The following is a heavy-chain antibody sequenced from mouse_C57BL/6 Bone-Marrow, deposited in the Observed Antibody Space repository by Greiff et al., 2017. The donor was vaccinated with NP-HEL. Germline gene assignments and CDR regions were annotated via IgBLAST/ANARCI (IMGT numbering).Heavy chain of an antibody. V-gene: IGHV1-63*01. J-gene: IGHJ2*01. CDR3: ASEGGNPAYFDY. CDR1: GYTFTNYW. CDR2: IYPGGGYT. D-gene: IGHD2-1*01. Sequence: VQLRESGAELVRPGTSGKMSCKASGYTFTNYWRGWAKQRPGHVLEWIGDIYPGGGYTNYNEKFKGKATLTADKSSRTAYIQFSSLTSEDSAIYYCASEGGNPAYFDYWGQGTTLTVSS.